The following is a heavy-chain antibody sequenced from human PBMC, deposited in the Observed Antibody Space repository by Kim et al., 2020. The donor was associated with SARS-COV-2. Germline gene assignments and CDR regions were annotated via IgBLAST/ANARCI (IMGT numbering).Heavy chain of an antibody. CDR3: AKSRIAGGDCYPPFDY. Sequence: GGSLRLSCAASGFTFSSYAMSWVRQAPGKGLEWVSAISGSGGSTYYADSVKGRFTISRDNSKNTLYLQMNSLRAEDTAVYYCAKSRIAGGDCYPPFDYWGQGTLVTVSS. V-gene: IGHV3-23*01. J-gene: IGHJ4*02. CDR2: ISGSGGST. CDR1: GFTFSSYA. D-gene: IGHD2-21*02.